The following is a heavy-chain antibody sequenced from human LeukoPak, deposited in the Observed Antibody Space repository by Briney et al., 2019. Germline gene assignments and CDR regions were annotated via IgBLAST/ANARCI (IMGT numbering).Heavy chain of an antibody. V-gene: IGHV3-64D*06. CDR3: VKTGYSSSWWDDNFDY. CDR1: GFTFSSYA. D-gene: IGHD6-13*01. CDR2: ISSNGGST. J-gene: IGHJ4*02. Sequence: GGSLRLSCSASGFTFSSYAMHWVRQAPGKGLEYVSAISSNGGSTYYADSVKGRFTISRDNSKNTLYLQMSSLRAEDTAVYYCVKTGYSSSWWDDNFDYWGQGTLVTVSS.